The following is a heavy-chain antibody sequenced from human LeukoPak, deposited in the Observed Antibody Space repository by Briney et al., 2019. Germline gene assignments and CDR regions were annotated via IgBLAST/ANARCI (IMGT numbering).Heavy chain of an antibody. V-gene: IGHV1-3*01. CDR1: GYTFTSYA. D-gene: IGHD2-2*01. J-gene: IGHJ3*02. Sequence: ASVKVSCKASGYTFTSYAMHWVRQAPGQRLEWMGWINAGNGNTKYSQKFQGRVTITRDTSASTAYVELSSLRSEDTAVYYCARRYCSSTSCYAMRAFDIWGQGTMVTVSS. CDR2: INAGNGNT. CDR3: ARRYCSSTSCYAMRAFDI.